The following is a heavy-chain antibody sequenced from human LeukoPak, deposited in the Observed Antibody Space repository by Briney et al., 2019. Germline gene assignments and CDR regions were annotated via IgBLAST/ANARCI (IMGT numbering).Heavy chain of an antibody. D-gene: IGHD3-22*01. CDR3: ARARRITMIVVAFDY. CDR1: GVSISDHN. J-gene: IGHJ4*02. CDR2: INYSGST. V-gene: IGHV4-59*11. Sequence: SETLPLTCTVSGVSISDHNWSWLRQPPGRGLEWIGYINYSGSTNYNPSLKSRVTISVDTSKNQFSLKLSSVTAADTAVYYCARARRITMIVVAFDYWGQGTLVTVSS.